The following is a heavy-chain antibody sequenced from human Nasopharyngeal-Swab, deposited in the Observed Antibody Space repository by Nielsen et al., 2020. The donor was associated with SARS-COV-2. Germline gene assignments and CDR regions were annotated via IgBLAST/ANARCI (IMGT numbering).Heavy chain of an antibody. V-gene: IGHV3-74*01. D-gene: IGHD1-1*01. Sequence: GSLRLSCAASGFTFSSYWMHWVRQAPGKGLVWVSRINSDGSSTSYADSVKGRFTISRDNAKNTLYLQMNSLRAEDTAVYYCARESYNWNVYYYYGMDVWGQGTTVTVSS. J-gene: IGHJ6*02. CDR3: ARESYNWNVYYYYGMDV. CDR1: GFTFSSYW. CDR2: INSDGSST.